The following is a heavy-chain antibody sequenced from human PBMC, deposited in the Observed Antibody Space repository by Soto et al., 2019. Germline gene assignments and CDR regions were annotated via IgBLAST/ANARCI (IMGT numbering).Heavy chain of an antibody. CDR2: IKQDGSEK. CDR1: TFTFGNYW. CDR3: ARDHWGYCSGGTCYPYFDY. Sequence: EVQLVESGGGLVQPGGSLRLSCAASTFTFGNYWMSWVRQAPGKGLEWVANIKQDGSEKYYVDSVKGRFTISRDTARNSAYLQRNRLRAEDTAVYYCARDHWGYCSGGTCYPYFDYWGQGTLVTVSS. D-gene: IGHD2-15*01. J-gene: IGHJ4*02. V-gene: IGHV3-7*01.